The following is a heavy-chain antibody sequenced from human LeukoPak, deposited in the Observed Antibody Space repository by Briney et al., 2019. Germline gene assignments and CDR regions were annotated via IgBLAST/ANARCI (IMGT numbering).Heavy chain of an antibody. CDR3: ARGVVPAAMPWVGFAFDY. V-gene: IGHV4-39*07. D-gene: IGHD2-2*01. CDR1: GGSISSSSYY. Sequence: SETLSLTCTVSGGSISSSSYYWGWIRQPPGKGLEWIGSIYYSGSTYYNPSLKSRVTISVDTSKNQFSLKLSSVTAADTAVYYCARGVVPAAMPWVGFAFDYWGQGTLVTVSS. CDR2: IYYSGST. J-gene: IGHJ4*02.